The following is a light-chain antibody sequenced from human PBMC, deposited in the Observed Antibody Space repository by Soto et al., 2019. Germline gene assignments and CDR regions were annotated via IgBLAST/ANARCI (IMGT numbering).Light chain of an antibody. CDR3: QHYNSYSEA. CDR2: KAS. J-gene: IGKJ1*01. V-gene: IGKV1-5*03. Sequence: DIEITQSPSTLSGSVGDRGTITCRASQTISSWLAWYQQKTGKPPKILIYKASTLKSGVPSRFRGSGSGTEFTLTISRLQPDDFATYYCQHYNSYSEAFGQGTKVDI. CDR1: QTISSW.